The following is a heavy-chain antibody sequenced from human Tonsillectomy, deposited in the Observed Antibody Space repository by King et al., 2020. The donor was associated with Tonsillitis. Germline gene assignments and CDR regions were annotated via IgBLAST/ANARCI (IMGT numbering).Heavy chain of an antibody. Sequence: VQLVESGAEVKKPGESLRISCKGSGYSFTSYWLSWVRQMPGKGLEWMGRIDPSDSYTNYSPSFQGHVTISADKSISTAYLQWSSLKASDTAMYYCARRGRGTVTGGDAFDIWGQGTMVTVSS. D-gene: IGHD4-17*01. CDR2: IDPSDSYT. J-gene: IGHJ3*02. V-gene: IGHV5-10-1*03. CDR3: ARRGRGTVTGGDAFDI. CDR1: GYSFTSYW.